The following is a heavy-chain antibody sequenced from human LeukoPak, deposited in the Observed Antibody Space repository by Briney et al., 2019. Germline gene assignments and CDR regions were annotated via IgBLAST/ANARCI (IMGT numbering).Heavy chain of an antibody. Sequence: PSETLSLTCAVSGGSISSGGYSWSWIRQPPGKGLEWLGYIYHSGSTYYNPSLKSRVTISVDRSKNQFSLKLSSVTAADTAVYYCAAHSLRYFDWLLEGDYWGQGTLVTASS. D-gene: IGHD3-9*01. J-gene: IGHJ4*02. CDR1: GGSISSGGYS. V-gene: IGHV4-30-2*01. CDR2: IYHSGST. CDR3: AAHSLRYFDWLLEGDY.